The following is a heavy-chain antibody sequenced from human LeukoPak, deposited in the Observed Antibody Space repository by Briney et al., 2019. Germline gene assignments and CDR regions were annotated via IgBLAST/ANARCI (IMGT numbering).Heavy chain of an antibody. V-gene: IGHV3-20*04. CDR2: INWNGGST. J-gene: IGHJ3*02. Sequence: GGSLRLSCAASGFTFDDYGMSWVRQAPGKGLEWVSGINWNGGSTGYADSVKGRFTISRDNAKNSLYLQMNSLRAEDTALYYCARDRSIVGASDAFDIWGQGTMVTVSS. CDR3: ARDRSIVGASDAFDI. CDR1: GFTFDDYG. D-gene: IGHD1-26*01.